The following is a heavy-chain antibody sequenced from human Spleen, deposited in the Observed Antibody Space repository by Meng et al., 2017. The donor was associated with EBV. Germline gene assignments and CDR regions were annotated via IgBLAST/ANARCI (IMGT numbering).Heavy chain of an antibody. D-gene: IGHD1-26*01. CDR3: ARGPYYE. V-gene: IGHV4-34*01. CDR2: INQSGSI. Sequence: QVHQQRWGAGLLKPSETLSLPCAVSGGSFSSYYWSWIRQPSGKGLEWIGEINQSGSIYYNPSLMGRVTISGDTSRNQFSLKLISVTAADTAVYYCARGPYYEWGQGTLVTVSS. J-gene: IGHJ4*02. CDR1: GGSFSSYY.